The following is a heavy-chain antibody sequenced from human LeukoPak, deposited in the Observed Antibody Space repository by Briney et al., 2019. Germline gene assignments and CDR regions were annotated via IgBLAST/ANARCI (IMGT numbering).Heavy chain of an antibody. CDR1: GGSVKSGSYY. Sequence: PSETLSLTCTVSGGSVKSGSYYWDWIRQPPGKGLERIGYIYYRGSTNYNPSLKSRVTISVDTSKNQFSLRLSSVTAADTAVYYCARYEYDNRAYYPFDYWGQGALVTVSS. V-gene: IGHV4-61*01. D-gene: IGHD3-22*01. J-gene: IGHJ4*02. CDR3: ARYEYDNRAYYPFDY. CDR2: IYYRGST.